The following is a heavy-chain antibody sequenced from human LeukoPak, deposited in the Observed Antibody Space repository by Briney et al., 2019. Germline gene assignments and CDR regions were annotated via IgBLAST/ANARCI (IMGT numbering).Heavy chain of an antibody. CDR3: ARGGPFYDYVWGTHLLAFDI. Sequence: ASVKVSCKASGYTFTSYDINWVRQATGQGLEWMGWMNPNSGNTGYAQKFQGRVTMTRNTSMSTAYMELSSLRSEDTAVYYCARGGPFYDYVWGTHLLAFDIWGQGTMVTVSS. CDR1: GYTFTSYD. CDR2: MNPNSGNT. V-gene: IGHV1-8*01. J-gene: IGHJ3*02. D-gene: IGHD3-16*01.